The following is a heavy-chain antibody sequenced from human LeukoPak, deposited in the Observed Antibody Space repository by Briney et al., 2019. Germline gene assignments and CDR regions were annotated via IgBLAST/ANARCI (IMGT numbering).Heavy chain of an antibody. CDR3: AKDRESHYYYYYMDV. V-gene: IGHV3-7*03. Sequence: GGSLRLSCLASGFSFSSYWMTWVRQAPGKGLEWVANIKEDGSEKKYVDSVKGRFTISRDNSKNTLYLQMNSLRAEDTAVYYCAKDRESHYYYYYMDVWGKGTTVTVSS. J-gene: IGHJ6*03. CDR2: IKEDGSEK. CDR1: GFSFSSYW.